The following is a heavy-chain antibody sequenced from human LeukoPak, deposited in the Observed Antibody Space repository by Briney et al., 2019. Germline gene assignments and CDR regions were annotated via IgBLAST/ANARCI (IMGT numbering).Heavy chain of an antibody. J-gene: IGHJ4*02. CDR1: GDSITSGGYY. Sequence: SETLSLTCSVSGDSITSGGYYWTWIRQRPGKGLEWIGYIYKTGSTYYNPSLKSRVTMSVDTSRNQFSLKLNSVTAADTAVYYCARDVLRWGQGTLVTVSS. CDR2: IYKTGST. CDR3: ARDVLR. V-gene: IGHV4-31*03.